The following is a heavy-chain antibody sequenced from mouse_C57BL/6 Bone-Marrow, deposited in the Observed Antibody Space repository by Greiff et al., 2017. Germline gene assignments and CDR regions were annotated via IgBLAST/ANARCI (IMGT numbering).Heavy chain of an antibody. CDR3: ARPYYSNYWYFDV. Sequence: QVHVKQPGAELVKPGASVKMSCKASGYTFTSYWITWVKQRPGQGLEWIGDINPGSGSTNYNEKFKSKATLTVDTSSSTAYMQLSSLTSEDSAVYYCARPYYSNYWYFDVWGTGTTVTVSS. V-gene: IGHV1-55*01. D-gene: IGHD2-5*01. CDR2: INPGSGST. J-gene: IGHJ1*03. CDR1: GYTFTSYW.